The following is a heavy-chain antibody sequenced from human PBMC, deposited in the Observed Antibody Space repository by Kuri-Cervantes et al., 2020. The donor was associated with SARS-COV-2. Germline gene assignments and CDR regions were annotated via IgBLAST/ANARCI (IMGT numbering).Heavy chain of an antibody. J-gene: IGHJ6*02. Sequence: ESLKISCVVYGGSFSDYYWNWIRQPPGKGLEWIGEISDSGSTNYNPSLKSRVTISLDTSKNQFSLKLSSVTAADTAVYYCARGRTSRWLQDYYYYYGMDVWGQGTTVTVSS. CDR3: ARGRTSRWLQDYYYYYGMDV. CDR1: GGSFSDYY. V-gene: IGHV4-34*01. CDR2: ISDSGST. D-gene: IGHD5-24*01.